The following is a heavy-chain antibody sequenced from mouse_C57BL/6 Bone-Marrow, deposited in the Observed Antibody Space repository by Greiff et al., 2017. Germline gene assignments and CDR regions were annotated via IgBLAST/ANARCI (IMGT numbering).Heavy chain of an antibody. Sequence: QVQLQQPGAELVKPGASVKLSCKASGYTFTSYWMHWVKQRPGQGLEWIGMIHPNSGSTNYNEKFKSKATLTVDKSSSTAYMKLSSLTSEDSAVYYCAREGNLLLRYYYAMDYWGQGTSVTVSS. V-gene: IGHV1-64*01. CDR3: AREGNLLLRYYYAMDY. CDR2: IHPNSGST. CDR1: GYTFTSYW. D-gene: IGHD1-1*01. J-gene: IGHJ4*01.